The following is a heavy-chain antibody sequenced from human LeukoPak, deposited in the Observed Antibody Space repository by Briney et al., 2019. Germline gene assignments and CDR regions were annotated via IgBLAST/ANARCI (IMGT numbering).Heavy chain of an antibody. Sequence: PSETLSLTCTVSGGSISSGGYYWRWIRQHPGKGLEWIGYIYYSGSTYYNPSLKSRVTISVDTSKNQFSLKLSSVTAADTAVYYCARGYCSSTSCYGSDYWGQGTLVTVSS. CDR1: GGSISSGGYY. V-gene: IGHV4-31*03. D-gene: IGHD2-2*01. CDR2: IYYSGST. J-gene: IGHJ4*02. CDR3: ARGYCSSTSCYGSDY.